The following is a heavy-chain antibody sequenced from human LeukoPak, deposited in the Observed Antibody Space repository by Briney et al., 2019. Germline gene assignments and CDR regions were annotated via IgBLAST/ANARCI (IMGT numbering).Heavy chain of an antibody. V-gene: IGHV1-2*02. CDR1: GYTFTGCY. J-gene: IGHJ4*02. CDR2: INPNSGGT. CDR3: ARIYGDLYYFDY. Sequence: ASVKVSCKASGYTFTGCYMHWVRQAPGQGLEWMGWINPNSGGTNYAQKFQGRVTMTRDTSISTAYMELSRLRSDDTAVYYCARIYGDLYYFDYWGQGTLVTVSS. D-gene: IGHD4-17*01.